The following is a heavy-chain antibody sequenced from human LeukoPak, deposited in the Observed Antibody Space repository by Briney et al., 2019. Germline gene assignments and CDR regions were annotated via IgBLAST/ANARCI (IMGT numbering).Heavy chain of an antibody. CDR1: GFTFSSFV. CDR3: AKGVAAAGPVGSLFDY. J-gene: IGHJ4*02. Sequence: AGGSLRLSCAASGFTFSSFVMSWVRQAPGKGLEWVSGINTSGGSTYYADSVKGRFTISRDNSKNTLYLQMNSLRAEDTAVYYCAKGVAAAGPVGSLFDYWGQGTLVTVSS. D-gene: IGHD6-13*01. CDR2: INTSGGST. V-gene: IGHV3-23*01.